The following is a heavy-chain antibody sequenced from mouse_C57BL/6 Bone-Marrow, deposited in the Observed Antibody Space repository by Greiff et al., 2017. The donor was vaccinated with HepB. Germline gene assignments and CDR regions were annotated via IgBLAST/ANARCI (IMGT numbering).Heavy chain of an antibody. Sequence: QVQLQQPGAELVMPGASVKLSCKASGYTFTSYWMHWVKQRPGQGLEWIGEIDPSDSYTNYNQKFKGKSTLTVDKSSSTAYMQLSSLTSEDSAVYYCAGGALLLRYRGQGTLVTVSA. D-gene: IGHD1-1*01. CDR2: IDPSDSYT. J-gene: IGHJ3*01. V-gene: IGHV1-69*01. CDR3: AGGALLLRY. CDR1: GYTFTSYW.